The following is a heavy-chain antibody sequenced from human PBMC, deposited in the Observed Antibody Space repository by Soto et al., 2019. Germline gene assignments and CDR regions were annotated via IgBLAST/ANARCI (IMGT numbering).Heavy chain of an antibody. D-gene: IGHD3-3*01. CDR1: GGTFSSYA. Sequence: GASVKVSCKASGGTFSSYAISWVRQAPGQGLEWMGGIIPIFGTANYAQKFQGRVTITADESTSTAYMELSSLRSGDTAVYYCATLNPPTLRFLEWLPWFDPWGQGTLVTVSS. CDR3: ATLNPPTLRFLEWLPWFDP. CDR2: IIPIFGTA. V-gene: IGHV1-69*13. J-gene: IGHJ5*02.